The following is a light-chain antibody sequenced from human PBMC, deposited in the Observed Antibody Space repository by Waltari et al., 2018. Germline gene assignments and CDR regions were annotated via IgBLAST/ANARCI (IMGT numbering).Light chain of an antibody. CDR3: QQYSSFST. V-gene: IGKV1-5*03. CDR1: QSVGTW. Sequence: DIQMTQSPSTLSASVGDRVTISCRASQSVGTWLAWYQQKPRKAPKLLIYMASSLESGVPSRFSGSGSGTEFTLTISSLQPDDFATYSCQQYSSFSTFGQGTKLDI. CDR2: MAS. J-gene: IGKJ2*01.